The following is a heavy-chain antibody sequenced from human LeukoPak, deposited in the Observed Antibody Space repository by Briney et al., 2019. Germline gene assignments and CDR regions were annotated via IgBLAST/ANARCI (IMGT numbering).Heavy chain of an antibody. J-gene: IGHJ4*02. Sequence: PSETLSLTCTVSGGSLSGDYWSWIRQAPGKGLEWIGYVYDTGSTDYNPSLKSRVAISIDTSKNQFSLKLSSVTAADTAVYYCAREEIVGPTTVFESWGQGTLVTVSS. CDR1: GGSLSGDY. V-gene: IGHV4-59*01. CDR3: AREEIVGPTTVFES. D-gene: IGHD5-12*01. CDR2: VYDTGST.